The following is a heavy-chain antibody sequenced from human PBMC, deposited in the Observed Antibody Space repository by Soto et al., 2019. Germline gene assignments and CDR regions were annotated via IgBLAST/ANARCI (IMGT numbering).Heavy chain of an antibody. V-gene: IGHV3-7*01. J-gene: IGHJ4*02. Sequence: GGSLRLSCAASGFTFSSYLMTWVRQAPGKGLEWVANINQDETNKPYAASVRGRFTVSRDNAKNSLYLQMNSLRDEDTAVYYCARYSATMAPFDYWGQGTLVTVSS. CDR3: ARYSATMAPFDY. D-gene: IGHD2-2*01. CDR2: INQDETNK. CDR1: GFTFSSYL.